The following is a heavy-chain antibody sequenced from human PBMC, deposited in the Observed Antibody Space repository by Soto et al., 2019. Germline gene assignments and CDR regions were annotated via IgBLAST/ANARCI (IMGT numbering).Heavy chain of an antibody. Sequence: SETLSLTCAVYGGSFSGYYWSWIRQPPGKGLEWIGEINHSGSTNYNPSLKSRVTISVDTSKNQCSLKLSSVTAADTAEYYCASLPRITRVRGVIKYVDYWGQGTLVTVSS. CDR3: ASLPRITRVRGVIKYVDY. CDR2: INHSGST. D-gene: IGHD3-10*01. J-gene: IGHJ4*02. V-gene: IGHV4-34*01. CDR1: GGSFSGYY.